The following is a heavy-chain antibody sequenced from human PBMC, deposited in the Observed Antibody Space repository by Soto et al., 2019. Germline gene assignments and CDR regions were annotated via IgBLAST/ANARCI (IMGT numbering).Heavy chain of an antibody. CDR1: GVTFSNYG. D-gene: IGHD2-21*02. Sequence: PGGSLRLSCAASGVTFSNYGMNWVRQAPGKGLEWVSYIDSSSRSIYYSDSVKGRFSISRDNAESSLFLQMNSLRDEDTAVYYCARDPYTSTLVTIMDYWGQGILVTVSS. CDR3: ARDPYTSTLVTIMDY. CDR2: IDSSSRSI. V-gene: IGHV3-48*02. J-gene: IGHJ4*02.